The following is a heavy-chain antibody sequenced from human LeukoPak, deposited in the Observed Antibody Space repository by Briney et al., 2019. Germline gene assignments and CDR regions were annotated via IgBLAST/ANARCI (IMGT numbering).Heavy chain of an antibody. CDR2: ISSGGSIT. V-gene: IGHV3-11*04. Sequence: PGGSLRLSCAASGFIFSDHYMSWVRLAPGKGLEWVSYISSGGSITHYADSVKGRFTISRDNAKNSVYMQMNSLRAEDTAVYYCAKDISTRVGKAYFDYWGQGTLVTVSS. J-gene: IGHJ4*02. D-gene: IGHD1-26*01. CDR1: GFIFSDHY. CDR3: AKDISTRVGKAYFDY.